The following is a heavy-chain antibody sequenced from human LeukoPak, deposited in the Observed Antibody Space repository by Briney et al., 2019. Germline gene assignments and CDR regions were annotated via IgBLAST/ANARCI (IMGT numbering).Heavy chain of an antibody. CDR3: AKEQGQQLVLNPFDY. D-gene: IGHD6-13*01. Sequence: GSLRLSCAASGFTFSSYAMSWVRQAPGKGLGWVSAISGSGGSTYYADSVKGRFTISRDNSKNTLYLQMNSLRAEDTAVYYCAKEQGQQLVLNPFDYWGQGTLVTVSS. V-gene: IGHV3-23*01. CDR2: ISGSGGST. J-gene: IGHJ4*02. CDR1: GFTFSSYA.